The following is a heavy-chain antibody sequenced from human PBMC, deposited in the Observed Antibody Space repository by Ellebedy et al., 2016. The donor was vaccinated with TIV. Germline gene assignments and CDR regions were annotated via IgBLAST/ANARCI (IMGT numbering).Heavy chain of an antibody. CDR3: ARNIGGTLIDY. Sequence: GESLKISCEASGFSFRSYWMHWVRQAPGKGLVWVSRIKSGGNNTIYADSVKGRFTISRDHAKNTLYLQMNSLRVEDTAVYYCARNIGGTLIDYWGQGTPVTVSS. D-gene: IGHD3-16*01. CDR1: GFSFRSYW. J-gene: IGHJ4*02. V-gene: IGHV3-74*01. CDR2: IKSGGNNT.